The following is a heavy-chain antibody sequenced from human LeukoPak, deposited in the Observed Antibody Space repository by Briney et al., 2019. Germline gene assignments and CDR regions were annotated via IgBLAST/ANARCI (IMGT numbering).Heavy chain of an antibody. CDR3: ARERSGELRYFDWLYDEYYFDY. V-gene: IGHV1-18*01. J-gene: IGHJ4*02. Sequence: GASVKVSCKASGYTFTSYGISWVRQAPGQGLEWMGWISAYNGNTNYAQKLQGRVTITTDTSTSTAYMELRSLRSDDTAVYYCARERSGELRYFDWLYDEYYFDYWGQGTLVTVSS. D-gene: IGHD3-9*01. CDR2: ISAYNGNT. CDR1: GYTFTSYG.